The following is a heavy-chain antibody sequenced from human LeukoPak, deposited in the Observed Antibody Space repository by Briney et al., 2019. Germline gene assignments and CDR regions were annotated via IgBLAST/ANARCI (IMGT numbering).Heavy chain of an antibody. CDR3: AREEGGSYLDY. Sequence: GGSLRLSCAASGFTFSSYGMHWVRQAPGKGLEWVAVIWYDGSNKYYADSVKGRFTISRDNSKNTLYLQMNSLRAEDTAVYYCAREEGGSYLDYWGQGTLVTVSS. CDR2: IWYDGSNK. J-gene: IGHJ4*02. CDR1: GFTFSSYG. D-gene: IGHD1-26*01. V-gene: IGHV3-33*08.